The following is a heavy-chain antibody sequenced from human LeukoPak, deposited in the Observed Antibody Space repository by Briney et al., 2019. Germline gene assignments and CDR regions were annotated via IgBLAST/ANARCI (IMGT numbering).Heavy chain of an antibody. CDR2: ISAYNGNT. Sequence: GASVKVSCKASGYTFTSYGISWVRQAPGQGLEWMGWISAYNGNTNYAQKLQGRVTMTTDTSTSTAYMELRSLRSDDTAVYYCARDDIVVVPAAMSAFDIWGQGTMVTVSS. V-gene: IGHV1-18*01. D-gene: IGHD2-2*01. CDR1: GYTFTSYG. CDR3: ARDDIVVVPAAMSAFDI. J-gene: IGHJ3*02.